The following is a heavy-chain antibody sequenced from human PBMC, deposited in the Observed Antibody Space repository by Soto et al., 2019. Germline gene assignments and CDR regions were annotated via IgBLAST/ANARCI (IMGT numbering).Heavy chain of an antibody. CDR1: GGTFSSYT. CDR3: ARQVVVVPAAGMWTGTTGYMDV. Sequence: SVKVSCKASGGTFSSYTISWVRQAPGQGLEWMGRIIPILGIANYAQKFQGRVTITADKSTSTAYMELSSLRSEDTAVYYCARQVVVVPAAGMWTGTTGYMDVWGKGTTVTVSS. CDR2: IIPILGIA. V-gene: IGHV1-69*02. J-gene: IGHJ6*03. D-gene: IGHD2-2*01.